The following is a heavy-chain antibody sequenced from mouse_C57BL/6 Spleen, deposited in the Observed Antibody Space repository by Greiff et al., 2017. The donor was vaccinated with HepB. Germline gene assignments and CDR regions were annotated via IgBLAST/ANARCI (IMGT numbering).Heavy chain of an antibody. CDR2: INPGSGGT. CDR1: GYAFTNYL. CDR3: ARDDYGYDRNAMDY. D-gene: IGHD2-2*01. J-gene: IGHJ4*01. V-gene: IGHV1-54*01. Sequence: VKLMESGAELVRPGTSVKVSCKASGYAFTNYLIEWVKQRPGQGLEWIGVINPGSGGTNYNEKFKGKATLTADKSSSTAYMLLSSLTSEDSAVYFCARDDYGYDRNAMDYWGQGTSVTVSS.